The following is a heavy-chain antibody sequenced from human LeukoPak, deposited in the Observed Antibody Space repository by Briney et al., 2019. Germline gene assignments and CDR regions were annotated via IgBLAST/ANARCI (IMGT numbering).Heavy chain of an antibody. D-gene: IGHD6-6*01. CDR3: ARGAITAARPLDY. Sequence: QSGGSLRLSCAASGITVTSDYMSWVRQAPGKGLEWVSVIYSGDNTYYADSVKGRFTISRDNSKNMVYLQMNSLRAEDTAVYYCARGAITAARPLDYWGQGTLVTASS. V-gene: IGHV3-53*01. J-gene: IGHJ4*02. CDR1: GITVTSDY. CDR2: IYSGDNT.